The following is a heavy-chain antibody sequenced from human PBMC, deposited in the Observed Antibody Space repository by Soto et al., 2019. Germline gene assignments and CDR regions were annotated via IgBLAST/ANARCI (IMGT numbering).Heavy chain of an antibody. CDR1: GFSLTTSGVG. D-gene: IGHD6-6*01. CDR2: IYWDDEK. V-gene: IGHV2-5*02. CDR3: AHRLDASSDDAFDI. Sequence: QITLKESGPTLVKPTQTPTLTCTFSGFSLTTSGVGVGWIRQPPGKALEWLALIYWDDEKRYSPSLQSRLTITKDTSKNQVDLTVTNMNPADTGTYYCAHRLDASSDDAFDIWGQGTMVYVSS. J-gene: IGHJ3*02.